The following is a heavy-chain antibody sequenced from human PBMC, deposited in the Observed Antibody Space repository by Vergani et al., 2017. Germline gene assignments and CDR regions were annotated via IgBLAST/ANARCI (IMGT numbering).Heavy chain of an antibody. CDR2: INTGNVHT. CDR1: GYTFTDYA. CDR3: ARTPPYGGEFDY. V-gene: IGHV1-3*04. Sequence: QVPLVQSGAEVKKPGASVKVSCKASGYTFTDYAMHWVRQAPGQRLEWMGWINTGNVHTRYSQKFQGRVTITRYTSASTAYMERSSMRSEDAAVYYCARTPPYGGEFDYWGQGTLVTVSS. D-gene: IGHD4-23*01. J-gene: IGHJ4*02.